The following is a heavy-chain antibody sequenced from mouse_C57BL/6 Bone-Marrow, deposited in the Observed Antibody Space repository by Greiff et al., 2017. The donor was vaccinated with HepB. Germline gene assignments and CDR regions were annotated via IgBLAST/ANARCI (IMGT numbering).Heavy chain of an antibody. Sequence: VQGVESGPGLVQPSQSLSITCTVSGFSFTSYGVHWVRQSPGKGLEWLGVIWSGGSTAYNAAFISSLSISTDDSKSQVFFKMNSLQAEDTAIYYGARPNDYGRSYGGFAYWGQGTLVTVSA. J-gene: IGHJ3*01. CDR1: GFSFTSYG. CDR3: ARPNDYGRSYGGFAY. D-gene: IGHD1-1*01. V-gene: IGHV2-2*01. CDR2: IWSGGST.